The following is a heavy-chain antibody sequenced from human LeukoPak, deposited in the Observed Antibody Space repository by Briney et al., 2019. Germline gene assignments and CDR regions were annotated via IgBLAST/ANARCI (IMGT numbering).Heavy chain of an antibody. CDR1: GFTFSSYA. Sequence: PGGSLRLSCAASGFTFSSYAMSWVRQAPGKGLEWVSAISGSGGSTYYADSVKGRFTISRDNSKNTLYLQMNSLRAEDTAVYYCARVSRRLEYSSSWYYFDYWGQGTLVTVSS. D-gene: IGHD6-13*01. V-gene: IGHV3-23*01. CDR2: ISGSGGST. J-gene: IGHJ4*02. CDR3: ARVSRRLEYSSSWYYFDY.